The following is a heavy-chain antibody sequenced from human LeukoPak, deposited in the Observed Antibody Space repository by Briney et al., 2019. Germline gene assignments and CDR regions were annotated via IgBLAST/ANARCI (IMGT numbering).Heavy chain of an antibody. J-gene: IGHJ4*02. V-gene: IGHV3-21*01. D-gene: IGHD6-13*01. CDR3: ASYSSSTLYYFDY. CDR2: ISSSSSYI. Sequence: GGSLRLSCAASGFTFSSYSMNWVRQAPGKGLEWVSSISSSSSYIYYADSVKGRFTISRDNAKNSLYLQMNSLRAEDTAEYYCASYSSSTLYYFDYWGQGTLVTVSS. CDR1: GFTFSSYS.